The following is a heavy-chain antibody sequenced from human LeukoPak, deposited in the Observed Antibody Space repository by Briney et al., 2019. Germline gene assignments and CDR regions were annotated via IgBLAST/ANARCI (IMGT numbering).Heavy chain of an antibody. J-gene: IGHJ4*02. CDR3: ARESGCPSSSFDY. Sequence: SETLSLTCTVSGGSISSYYWSWIRQPPGKGLEWIGYIYYSGSTNYNPSLKSRVTISVDTSKNQFSLKLSSVTAADTAVYYCARESGCPSSSFDYWGQGTLVTVSS. D-gene: IGHD3-3*01. CDR2: IYYSGST. V-gene: IGHV4-59*01. CDR1: GGSISSYY.